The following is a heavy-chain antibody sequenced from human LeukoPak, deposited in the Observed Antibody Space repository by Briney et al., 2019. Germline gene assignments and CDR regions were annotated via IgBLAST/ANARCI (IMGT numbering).Heavy chain of an antibody. J-gene: IGHJ4*02. Sequence: PSETLSLTCSVSSGSISSSSSFWGWIRQPPGKGLEWVGTIYYSGTTYYSPSLKSRVTISVDTSKNQFSLKLSSVTAADTAVYYCARGQYCSGGSCYSGYYFDYWGQGTLVTVSS. CDR1: SGSISSSSSF. D-gene: IGHD2-15*01. CDR2: IYYSGTT. CDR3: ARGQYCSGGSCYSGYYFDY. V-gene: IGHV4-39*07.